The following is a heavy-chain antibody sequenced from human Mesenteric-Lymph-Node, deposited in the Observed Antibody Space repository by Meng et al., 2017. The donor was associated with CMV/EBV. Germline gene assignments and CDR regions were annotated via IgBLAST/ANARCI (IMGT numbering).Heavy chain of an antibody. CDR2: ISGSGGGT. J-gene: IGHJ4*02. D-gene: IGHD3-22*01. CDR1: GFPFSNYA. CDR3: AKLSRDSSGYYV. V-gene: IGHV3-23*01. Sequence: GESLKISCAASGFPFSNYAMSWVRQAPGKGLEWVSAISGSGGGTYFADSVKGRFTISRDNSKNTVYLQMNSLRAEDTAVYYCAKLSRDSSGYYVWGQGTLVTVSS.